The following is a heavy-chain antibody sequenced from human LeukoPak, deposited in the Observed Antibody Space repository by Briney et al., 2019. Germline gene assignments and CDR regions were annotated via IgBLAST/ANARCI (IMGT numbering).Heavy chain of an antibody. V-gene: IGHV3-20*04. J-gene: IGHJ4*02. CDR2: INWCGGST. CDR1: GFRFDEYG. D-gene: IGHD3-22*01. CDR3: ARAGLSQLGGYIHTLDY. Sequence: GGSLRLSCAASGFRFDEYGMSGLRQAPGEGLEWVSGINWCGGSTGHAHPVKGRFSISRDNDKNYLYLQMKSLRAEDTDLYYCARAGLSQLGGYIHTLDYWGQGVLVTVSS.